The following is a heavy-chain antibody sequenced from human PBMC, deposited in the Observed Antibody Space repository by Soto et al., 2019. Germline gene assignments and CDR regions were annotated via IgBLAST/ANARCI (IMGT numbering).Heavy chain of an antibody. CDR3: ARNMDYFYGPGSGNGHGV. Sequence: QVQLVQSGAEVKEPGDSVRVSCEASGYTFTAYYIHWVRQVPGQGLEWMGWINTKFGDTTYAQDFQGRVTMSRDMSINTVYMELSRLTSDDTAIYYGARNMDYFYGPGSGNGHGVWGQGTMVTVFS. CDR1: GYTFTAYY. CDR2: INTKFGDT. D-gene: IGHD3-10*01. V-gene: IGHV1-2*02. J-gene: IGHJ6*02.